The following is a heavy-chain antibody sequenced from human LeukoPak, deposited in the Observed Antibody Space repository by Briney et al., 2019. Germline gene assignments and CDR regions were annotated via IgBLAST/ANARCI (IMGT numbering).Heavy chain of an antibody. Sequence: GGSLRLSCAASPLTFSSYSLNWVRQAPGKGLEWVSSISSSSSYIYYADSVKGRFTISRDNAKNSLYLQMNSLRAEDTAVYYCAREGQLLYEFDYWGQGTLVTVSS. CDR2: ISSSSSYI. V-gene: IGHV3-21*01. CDR1: PLTFSSYS. J-gene: IGHJ4*02. D-gene: IGHD2-2*02. CDR3: AREGQLLYEFDY.